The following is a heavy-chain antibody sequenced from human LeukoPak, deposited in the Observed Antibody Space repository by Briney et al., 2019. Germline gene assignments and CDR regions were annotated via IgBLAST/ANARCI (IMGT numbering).Heavy chain of an antibody. CDR1: GGSISSSSYY. CDR2: IYYSGST. D-gene: IGHD4-17*01. J-gene: IGHJ4*02. V-gene: IGHV4-39*01. CDR3: ARLTVTTPLDY. Sequence: SETLSLTCTVSGGSISSSSYYWGWIRQPPGKGLEWIGSIYYSGSTYYNPSLKSRVTISVDTSKNQFSLKLSSVTAADTAVYCCARLTVTTPLDYWGQGTLVTVSS.